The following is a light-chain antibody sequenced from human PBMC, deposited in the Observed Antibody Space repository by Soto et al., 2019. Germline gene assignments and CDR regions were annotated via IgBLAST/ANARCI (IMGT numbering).Light chain of an antibody. V-gene: IGKV3D-15*01. Sequence: EIVMTQSPGTLSVSPGERATLSCRASQSVSSNLAWYQQKPGQAPRLLISDASNRATGIPARFSGGGSGTDFTLTISSLQPDDFATFYCQQVKSYPLTFGGGTKVDIK. CDR2: DAS. CDR1: QSVSSN. CDR3: QQVKSYPLT. J-gene: IGKJ4*01.